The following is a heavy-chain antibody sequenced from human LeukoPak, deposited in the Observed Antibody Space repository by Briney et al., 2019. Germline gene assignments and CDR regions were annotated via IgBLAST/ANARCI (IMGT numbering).Heavy chain of an antibody. J-gene: IGHJ2*01. V-gene: IGHV4-4*02. CDR1: GGSISSSNW. CDR3: ASSDTAMVIDWYFDF. Sequence: SETLSLTCAVSGGSISSSNWWSWVRQPPGKGLEWIGEIYHSGSTNYNPSLKSRVTISVDKSKNQFSLKLSSVTAADTAVYYCASSDTAMVIDWYFDFWGRGTLVTVSS. CDR2: IYHSGST. D-gene: IGHD5-18*01.